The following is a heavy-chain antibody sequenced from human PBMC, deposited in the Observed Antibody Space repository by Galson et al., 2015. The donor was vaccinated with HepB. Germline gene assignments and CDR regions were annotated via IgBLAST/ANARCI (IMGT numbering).Heavy chain of an antibody. CDR2: IDWDDDK. J-gene: IGHJ5*02. CDR1: GFSLSTSGMC. V-gene: IGHV2-70*01. CDR3: ARTQVDIPTSLWKWFDP. Sequence: PALVKPTQTLTVTCTFSGFSLSTSGMCVSWIRQPPGKALEWLALIDWDDDKYYNASLKTRLTISQGTSKNQVVLTLTNVDPMDTATYYCARTQVDIPTSLWKWFDPWGQGTLVTVSS. D-gene: IGHD5-24*01.